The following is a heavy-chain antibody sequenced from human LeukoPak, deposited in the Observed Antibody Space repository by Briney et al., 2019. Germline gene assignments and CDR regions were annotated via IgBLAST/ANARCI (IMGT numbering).Heavy chain of an antibody. V-gene: IGHV3-66*01. CDR1: GFTFSSNY. D-gene: IGHD3-9*01. Sequence: PGGSLRLSCAASGFTFSSNYMSWVRQAPGKGLEWVSVIYRGGSTYYTDSVKGRFTISRDNSKNTLYLQMNSLRAEDTAVYYCARDNRYYDILTGYSYGMNVWGQGTTVTVSS. J-gene: IGHJ6*02. CDR2: IYRGGST. CDR3: ARDNRYYDILTGYSYGMNV.